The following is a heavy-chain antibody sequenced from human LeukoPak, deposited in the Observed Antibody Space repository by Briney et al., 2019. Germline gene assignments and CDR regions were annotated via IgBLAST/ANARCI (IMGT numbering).Heavy chain of an antibody. J-gene: IGHJ4*02. CDR1: GYTFTSYG. CDR2: ISAYNGNT. CDR3: ARATYYYDSSGYQDY. D-gene: IGHD3-22*01. Sequence: ASVNVSCKASGYTFTSYGISWVRQAPGQGLEWMGWISAYNGNTNYAQKLQGRVTMTTDTSTSTAYMELRSLRSDDTAVYYCARATYYYDSSGYQDYWGQGTLVTVSS. V-gene: IGHV1-18*01.